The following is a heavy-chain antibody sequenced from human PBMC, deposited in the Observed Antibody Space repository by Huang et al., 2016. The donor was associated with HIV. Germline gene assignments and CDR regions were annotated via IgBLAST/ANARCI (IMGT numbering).Heavy chain of an antibody. V-gene: IGHV4-39*01. Sequence: QLQLQESGPGLVKPSETLSLICTVSGGSISSSTYYWGWIRQPPGKGLEWIGSFYFSGGTYYNQSLKSRVTISVDTSKNQFALELNSVTAADSAVYFCARQDGYKTGFFDYWGQGTLVTVSS. D-gene: IGHD5-12*01. CDR2: FYFSGGT. CDR3: ARQDGYKTGFFDY. J-gene: IGHJ4*02. CDR1: GGSISSSTYY.